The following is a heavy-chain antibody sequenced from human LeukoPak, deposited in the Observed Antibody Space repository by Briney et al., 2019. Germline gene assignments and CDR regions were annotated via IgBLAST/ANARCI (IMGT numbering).Heavy chain of an antibody. CDR3: ARARTQFLEWRAPGY. CDR2: IWYEGKTK. Sequence: PSETLSLTCTVSGGTISNTNWWSWVRQAPGKGLEWVASIWYEGKTKYYADSVKGRFTISRDNSNNTLYLQMHSLRAEDTAVYYCARARTQFLEWRAPGYWGLGTLVTVSS. V-gene: IGHV3-33*08. CDR1: GGTISNTN. J-gene: IGHJ4*02. D-gene: IGHD3-3*01.